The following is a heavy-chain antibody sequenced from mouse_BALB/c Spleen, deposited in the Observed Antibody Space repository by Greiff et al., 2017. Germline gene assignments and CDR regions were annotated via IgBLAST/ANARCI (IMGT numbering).Heavy chain of an antibody. CDR2: ISYDGSN. CDR3: ARVGYYYGSSYPYYFDY. D-gene: IGHD1-1*01. Sequence: EVKLVESGPGLVKPSQSLSLTCSVSGYSITSGYYWNWIRQFPGNKLEWMGYISYDGSNNYNPSLKNRISITRDTSKNQFFLKLNSVTTEDTATYYCARVGYYYGSSYPYYFDYWGQGTTLTVSS. CDR1: GYSITSGYY. V-gene: IGHV3-6*02. J-gene: IGHJ2*01.